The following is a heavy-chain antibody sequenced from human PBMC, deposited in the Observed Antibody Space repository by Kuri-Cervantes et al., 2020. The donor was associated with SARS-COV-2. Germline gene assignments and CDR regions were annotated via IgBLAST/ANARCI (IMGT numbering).Heavy chain of an antibody. Sequence: GGSLRLSCAASGFTFSSYGMHWVRQAPGKGLEWVAVIWYDGSNKYYADSVKGRFTISRDNSKNTLYLQMNSLRAEDTAVYYCVGDESNVVQRGFWGQGSLVTVSS. J-gene: IGHJ4*02. CDR1: GFTFSSYG. CDR3: VGDESNVVQRGF. D-gene: IGHD2-21*01. CDR2: IWYDGSNK. V-gene: IGHV3-33*01.